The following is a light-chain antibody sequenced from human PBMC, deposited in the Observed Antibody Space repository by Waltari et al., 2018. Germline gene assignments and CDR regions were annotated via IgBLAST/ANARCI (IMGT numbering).Light chain of an antibody. J-gene: IGKJ5*01. CDR2: AAS. V-gene: IGKV1-39*01. CDR3: QQNYNPPIT. Sequence: DIQVTQSPSSLSASVGDRVTITCRTSHHISSYVNWYQQRPGKAPKLLIYAASILQNGVPSRFSGSGSQTDFTLTFSSLQPEDFATYYCQQNYNPPITFGQGTRLEIK. CDR1: HHISSY.